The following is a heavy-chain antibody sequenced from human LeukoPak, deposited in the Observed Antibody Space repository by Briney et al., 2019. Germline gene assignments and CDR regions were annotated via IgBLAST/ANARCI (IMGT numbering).Heavy chain of an antibody. CDR1: GFTFTSYS. CDR2: ISYDGSNK. Sequence: GGSLRLSCAASGFTFTSYSMNWVRQAPGKGLEWVAVISYDGSNKYYADSVKGRFTISRDNSKNTLYLQMNSLRAEDTAVYYCARGYCSSTSCPLNYGMDVWGQGTTVTVS. V-gene: IGHV3-30*03. J-gene: IGHJ6*02. D-gene: IGHD2-2*01. CDR3: ARGYCSSTSCPLNYGMDV.